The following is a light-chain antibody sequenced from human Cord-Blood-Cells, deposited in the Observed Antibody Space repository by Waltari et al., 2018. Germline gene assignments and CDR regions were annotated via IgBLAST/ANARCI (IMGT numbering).Light chain of an antibody. CDR3: QQYNNWPPWT. J-gene: IGKJ1*01. CDR1: QSVSSN. Sequence: EIVMTQSPATLSVSPADRDTLSCRASQSVSSNLAWYQQKPGQAPRLLIYGVSTRATGIPARFSGSGSGTEFTLTISSLQSEDFAVYYCQQYNNWPPWTFGQGTKVEIK. V-gene: IGKV3-15*01. CDR2: GVS.